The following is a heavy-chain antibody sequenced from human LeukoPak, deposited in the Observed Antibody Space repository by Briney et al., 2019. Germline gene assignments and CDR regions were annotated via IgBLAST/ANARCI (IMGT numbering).Heavy chain of an antibody. CDR2: ISAYNGNT. CDR3: ARDLLRGFYYYYGIDV. D-gene: IGHD1-26*01. V-gene: IGHV1-18*01. CDR1: GYTFTSYG. Sequence: GASVKVSCKASGYTFTSYGISWVRQAPGQGLEWMGWISAYNGNTNYAQKLQGRVTMTTDTSTSTAYMELRSLRSDDTAVYYCARDLLRGFYYYYGIDVWGQGTTVTVSS. J-gene: IGHJ6*02.